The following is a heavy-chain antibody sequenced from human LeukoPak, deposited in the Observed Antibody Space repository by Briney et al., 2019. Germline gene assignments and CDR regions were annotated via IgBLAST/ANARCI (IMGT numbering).Heavy chain of an antibody. V-gene: IGHV3-23*01. CDR3: AKNGEPHYYMDV. CDR1: GFTFSTYA. J-gene: IGHJ6*03. D-gene: IGHD1-14*01. Sequence: GGSLRLSCAASGFTFSTYAMSWVRQTPGKGLEWVSAISGSGSSTYYAHSVKGRFTISRDNSKNTLYLQMNSLRAEDTAVYYCAKNGEPHYYMDVLGKGTTVTVSS. CDR2: ISGSGSST.